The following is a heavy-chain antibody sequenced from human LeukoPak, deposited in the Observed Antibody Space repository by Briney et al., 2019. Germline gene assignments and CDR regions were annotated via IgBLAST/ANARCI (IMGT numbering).Heavy chain of an antibody. J-gene: IGHJ3*02. V-gene: IGHV3-7*03. CDR1: GFTFSSYW. D-gene: IGHD3-10*01. CDR2: IKQDGSEK. Sequence: PGGSLRLSCAASGFTFSSYWMSWVRQAPGKGLEWVANIKQDGSEKYYVDSVKGRFTISRDNAKNSLYLQMNSLRAEDTAVYYCAKDRGVIISDAFDIWGQGTMVTVSS. CDR3: AKDRGVIISDAFDI.